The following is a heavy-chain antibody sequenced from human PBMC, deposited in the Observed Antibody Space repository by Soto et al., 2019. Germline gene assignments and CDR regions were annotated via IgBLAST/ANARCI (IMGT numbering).Heavy chain of an antibody. V-gene: IGHV5-10-1*01. D-gene: IGHD2-2*02. J-gene: IGHJ6*02. CDR2: IDPSDSYT. Sequence: GESLKISCKGSGYSFTSYWISWVRQMPGKGLEWMGRIDPSDSYTNYSPSFQGHVTISADKSISTAYLQWSSLKASDIAMYYCAARACCSTSCYIEESGGMDVWGQGTTVTVSS. CDR1: GYSFTSYW. CDR3: AARACCSTSCYIEESGGMDV.